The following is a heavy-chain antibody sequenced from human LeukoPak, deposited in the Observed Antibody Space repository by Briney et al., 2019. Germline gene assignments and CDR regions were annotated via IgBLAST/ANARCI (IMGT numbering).Heavy chain of an antibody. J-gene: IGHJ4*02. CDR3: ARVTYDSSGYSQDH. V-gene: IGHV4-34*01. D-gene: IGHD3-22*01. Sequence: SETLSLTCAVYGGSFSGYYWSWIRQPPGKGLEWIGEINHSGSTNYNPSLKSRVTISVDTSKNQFSLKLSSVTAADTAVYYCARVTYDSSGYSQDHWGQGTLVTVSS. CDR1: GGSFSGYY. CDR2: INHSGST.